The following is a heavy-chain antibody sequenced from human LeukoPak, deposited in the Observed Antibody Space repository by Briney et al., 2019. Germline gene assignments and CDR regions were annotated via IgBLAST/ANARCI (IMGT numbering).Heavy chain of an antibody. V-gene: IGHV4-34*01. CDR2: INHSGST. CDR3: ASRVFHNWFDP. CDR1: GGSFSGYY. J-gene: IGHJ5*02. D-gene: IGHD6-13*01. Sequence: SETLSLTCAVYGGSFSGYYWSWIRQPPGKGLEWIGEINHSGSTNYNPSLKSRVTISVDTSKNQFSLKLSSVTAADTAVYYCASRVFHNWFDPWGQGTLVTVSS.